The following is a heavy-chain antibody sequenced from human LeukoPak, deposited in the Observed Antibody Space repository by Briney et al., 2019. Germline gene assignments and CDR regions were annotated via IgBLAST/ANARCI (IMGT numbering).Heavy chain of an antibody. V-gene: IGHV4-39*01. J-gene: IGHJ4*02. CDR1: GVSISSSNSY. CDR3: ARASYYDSSGYHPFWLDY. Sequence: PSETLSLTCTVSGVSISSSNSYWGWIRQPPGKGLEWIGSIYYSGNTYYNASLKSQVSISIDTSKNQFSLKLSSVTAADTAVYYCARASYYDSSGYHPFWLDYWGQGTLVTVSS. CDR2: IYYSGNT. D-gene: IGHD3-22*01.